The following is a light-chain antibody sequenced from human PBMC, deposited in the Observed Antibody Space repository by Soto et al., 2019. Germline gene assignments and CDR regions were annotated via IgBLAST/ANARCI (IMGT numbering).Light chain of an antibody. CDR2: DDN. V-gene: IGLV1-51*01. Sequence: QSVLTQPPSVSADPGQKVTISCSGSSSNIGGNSVSWYQQLPGTAPKLLIYDDNKRPSGIPDRFSGSKSGTSATLGITGFQTGDEADYYCGSWDSSLSAYVFGTGTKFTVL. CDR1: SSNIGGNS. J-gene: IGLJ1*01. CDR3: GSWDSSLSAYV.